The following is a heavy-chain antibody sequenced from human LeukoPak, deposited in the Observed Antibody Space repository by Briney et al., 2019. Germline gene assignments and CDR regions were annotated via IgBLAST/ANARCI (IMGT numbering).Heavy chain of an antibody. Sequence: GGSLTISCGASGFNFDAYAMSWVRQAPGKGLEWVSSISETGRTTFYTDSVKGRFTISRDKSKSTLHLQMNRLRAEDTALYYCAKDHDNTDFYYYFDSWGQGTLVTVSS. CDR3: AKDHDNTDFYYYFDS. V-gene: IGHV3-23*01. CDR1: GFNFDAYA. J-gene: IGHJ4*02. D-gene: IGHD2-21*02. CDR2: ISETGRTT.